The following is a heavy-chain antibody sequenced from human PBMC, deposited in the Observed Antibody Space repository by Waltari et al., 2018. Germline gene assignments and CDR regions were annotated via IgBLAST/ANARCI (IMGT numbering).Heavy chain of an antibody. D-gene: IGHD2-2*01. J-gene: IGHJ4*02. Sequence: QLQLQESGPGLVKPSDTLSLTCIVSGDSVTNAHYYWSWTRQPPGKGLEWIGYIYDSGSADYTPSLKSRLTMSVDTSKNHFSLRLRSVTAADTAVYYCARWAGYCSRASCHLYFDYWGQGTLVTVSA. V-gene: IGHV4-61*03. CDR3: ARWAGYCSRASCHLYFDY. CDR1: GDSVTNAHYY. CDR2: IYDSGSA.